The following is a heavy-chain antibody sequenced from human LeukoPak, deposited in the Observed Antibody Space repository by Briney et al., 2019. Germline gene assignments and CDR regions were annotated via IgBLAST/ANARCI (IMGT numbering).Heavy chain of an antibody. CDR2: INPGDSDT. CDR3: ARQPGVGWFDP. V-gene: IGHV5-51*01. CDR1: GYSFTSSW. Sequence: GESLKISCQASGYSFTSSWIGWARQMPGKGLEWMAIINPGDSDTRYSPSFQGQVTISADKSISTVYLQWGSPKASDTAMYYCARQPGVGWFDPWGQGTLVTVSS. D-gene: IGHD2-15*01. J-gene: IGHJ5*02.